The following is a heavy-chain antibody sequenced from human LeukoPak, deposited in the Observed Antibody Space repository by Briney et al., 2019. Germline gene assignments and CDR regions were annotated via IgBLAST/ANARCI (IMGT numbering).Heavy chain of an antibody. CDR3: ARDPGDILTGYPYDY. J-gene: IGHJ4*02. CDR1: GGSFSGYY. Sequence: SETLSLTCAVYGGSFSGYYWSWIRQPPGKGLEWIGEINHSGSTNYNPSLNSRVTISVDTSKNQFSLKLSSVTAADTAVYYCARDPGDILTGYPYDYWGQGTLVTVSS. V-gene: IGHV4-34*01. D-gene: IGHD3-9*01. CDR2: INHSGST.